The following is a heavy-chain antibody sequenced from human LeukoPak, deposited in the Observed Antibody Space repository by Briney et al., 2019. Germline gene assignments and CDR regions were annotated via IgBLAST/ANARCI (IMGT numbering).Heavy chain of an antibody. D-gene: IGHD1-26*01. CDR3: ARGSGSYFDY. J-gene: IGHJ4*02. V-gene: IGHV3-53*04. Sequence: PGGSLRLSCAASGFTFDDYAMHWVRQAPGKGLEWVSVIYSGGSTYYADSVKGRFTISRHNSKNTLYLQTNSLRAEDTAVYYCARGSGSYFDYWGQGTLVTVSS. CDR2: IYSGGST. CDR1: GFTFDDYA.